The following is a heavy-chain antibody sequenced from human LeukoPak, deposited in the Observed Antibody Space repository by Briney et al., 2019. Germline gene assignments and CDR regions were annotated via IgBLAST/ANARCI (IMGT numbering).Heavy chain of an antibody. J-gene: IGHJ5*02. Sequence: GRSLRLSCAASGFTFSSYGMHWVRQAPGKGLEWVAVTWYDGSNKYYADSVKGRFTISRDNSKNTLYLQMNSLRAEDTAVYYCARDRNYYGSGSYRGWFDPWGQGTLVTVSS. CDR2: TWYDGSNK. CDR3: ARDRNYYGSGSYRGWFDP. V-gene: IGHV3-33*01. CDR1: GFTFSSYG. D-gene: IGHD3-10*01.